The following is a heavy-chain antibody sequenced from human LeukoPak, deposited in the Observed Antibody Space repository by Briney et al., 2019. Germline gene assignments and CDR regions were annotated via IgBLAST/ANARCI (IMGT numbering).Heavy chain of an antibody. CDR1: GFTFGGYA. V-gene: IGHV3-49*04. D-gene: IGHD1-26*01. CDR2: IRSKAYGGTT. CDR3: TTDEGEDTSY. Sequence: GGSLRLSCTASGFTFGGYAMSWVRQAPGKGLEWVSFIRSKAYGGTTEYAASVKGRFTISRDDSKGIAYLQMNSLKTEDTAVYYCTTDEGEDTSYWGQGTLVTVSS. J-gene: IGHJ4*02.